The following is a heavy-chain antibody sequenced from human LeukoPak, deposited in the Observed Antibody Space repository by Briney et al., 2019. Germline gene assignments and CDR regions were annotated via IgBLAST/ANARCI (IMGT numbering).Heavy chain of an antibody. Sequence: VASVTVSFTASGGTFSSYAISWVRQAPGRGLEWMGGIIPIFGTANYAQKFQGRVTITADESTSTAYMELSSLRSEDTAVYYCARDSGHGDYVPFDYWGQGTLVTVSS. J-gene: IGHJ4*02. CDR1: GGTFSSYA. CDR3: ARDSGHGDYVPFDY. D-gene: IGHD4-17*01. CDR2: IIPIFGTA. V-gene: IGHV1-69*01.